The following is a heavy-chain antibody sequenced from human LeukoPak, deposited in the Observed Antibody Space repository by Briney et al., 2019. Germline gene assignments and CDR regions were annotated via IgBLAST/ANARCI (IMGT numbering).Heavy chain of an antibody. CDR3: ARRRWSDAFDI. CDR2: IYYSGST. Sequence: SETLSLTCTVSGGSISSGGYYWSWIRQHPGKGLEWIGYIYYSGSTYYNPSLKSRVTISVDTSKNQFSLKLSSVTAADTAVYYCARRRWSDAFDIWGQGTMVTVSS. D-gene: IGHD2-15*01. J-gene: IGHJ3*02. V-gene: IGHV4-31*03. CDR1: GGSISSGGYY.